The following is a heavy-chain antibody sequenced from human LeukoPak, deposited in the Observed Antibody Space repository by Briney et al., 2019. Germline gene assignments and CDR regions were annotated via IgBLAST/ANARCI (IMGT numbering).Heavy chain of an antibody. J-gene: IGHJ4*02. CDR3: ARDARATAGTFPLDY. CDR2: ISSSSSYI. D-gene: IGHD6-13*01. V-gene: IGHV3-21*01. Sequence: GGSLRLSCAASGFTFSSYSMNWVRQAPGKGLEWVSSISSSSSYIYYADSVKGRFTISRDNAKNSLYLQMNSLRAEDTAVYYCARDARATAGTFPLDYWGQGTLVTVSS. CDR1: GFTFSSYS.